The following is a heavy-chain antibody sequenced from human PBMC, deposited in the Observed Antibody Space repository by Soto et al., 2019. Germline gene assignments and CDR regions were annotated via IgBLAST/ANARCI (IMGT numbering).Heavy chain of an antibody. CDR1: GFTFSSCG. J-gene: IGHJ4*02. CDR2: IWYDGSNK. V-gene: IGHV3-30*02. CDR3: AKDDFTDRGEDYFDH. D-gene: IGHD2-21*01. Sequence: GGSLRLSCAASGFTFSSCGMHWVRQAPGKGLEWVALIWYDGSNKYYADSVKGRFTISRDNSKNTLYLQMDSLRAEDTAVYFCAKDDFTDRGEDYFDHWGPGTLVTVSS.